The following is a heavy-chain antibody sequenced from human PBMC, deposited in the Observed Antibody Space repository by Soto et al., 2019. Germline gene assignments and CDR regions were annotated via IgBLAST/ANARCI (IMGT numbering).Heavy chain of an antibody. CDR2: MYNTGST. CDR1: GASIFNYY. V-gene: IGHV4-59*01. Sequence: SETLSLTCTVSGASIFNYYWSWVRQPPGKGLGWIGYMYNTGSTVYNPSFKSRVTISVDTSKNQFSLKLNSVTAADTAVYYCARDLWGYCGTDCYPLDVWGQGTTVTSP. CDR3: ARDLWGYCGTDCYPLDV. D-gene: IGHD2-21*02. J-gene: IGHJ6*02.